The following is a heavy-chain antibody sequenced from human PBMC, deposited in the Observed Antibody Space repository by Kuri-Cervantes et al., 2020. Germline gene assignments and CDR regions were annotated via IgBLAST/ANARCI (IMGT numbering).Heavy chain of an antibody. CDR1: GFTFSSYS. Sequence: GESLKISCAASGFTFSSYSMNWVRQAPGKGLEWVSSISSSSDYIFYADSVKGRFTISRDNAKTSLYLQMNSLRAEDTAVYYCAKGGTYASKALLDYWGQGTLVTVSS. CDR2: ISSSSDYI. CDR3: AKGGTYASKALLDY. D-gene: IGHD1-26*01. V-gene: IGHV3-21*03. J-gene: IGHJ4*02.